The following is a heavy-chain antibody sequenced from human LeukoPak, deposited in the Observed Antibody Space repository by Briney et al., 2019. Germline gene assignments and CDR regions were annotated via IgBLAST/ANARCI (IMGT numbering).Heavy chain of an antibody. J-gene: IGHJ6*02. CDR1: GYTLTELS. CDR3: ATRGYCSGGSCYGVDYYYYYGMDV. V-gene: IGHV1-24*01. CDR2: FDPEDGET. Sequence: GASVTVSCTVSGYTLTELSMHWVRQAPGKGLEWMGGFDPEDGETIYAQKFQGRVTMTEDTSTDTAYMELSSLRSEDTAVYYCATRGYCSGGSCYGVDYYYYYGMDVWGQGTTVTVSS. D-gene: IGHD2-15*01.